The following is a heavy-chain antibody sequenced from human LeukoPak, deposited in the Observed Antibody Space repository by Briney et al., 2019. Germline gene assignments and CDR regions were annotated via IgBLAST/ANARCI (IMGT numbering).Heavy chain of an antibody. D-gene: IGHD5-12*01. Sequence: PGGSLRLSCAASGFTFSNTWMSWVRQAPGKGLEWVGRIKSKTDGGTTDYAAPVKGRFTISRDDSKNTLYLEMSSLKIEDTAVYYCAPGGYSGYDHDYWGQGTLVTVSS. CDR2: IKSKTDGGTT. CDR1: GFTFSNTW. CDR3: APGGYSGYDHDY. J-gene: IGHJ4*02. V-gene: IGHV3-15*01.